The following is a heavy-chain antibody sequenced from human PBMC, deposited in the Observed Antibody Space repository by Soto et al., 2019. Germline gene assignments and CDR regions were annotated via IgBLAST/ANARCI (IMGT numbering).Heavy chain of an antibody. D-gene: IGHD3-9*01. CDR2: INPNSGGT. V-gene: IGHV1-2*04. Sequence: ASVKVSCKASGYTFTGYYMHWVRQAPGRGLEWMGWINPNSGGTNYAQKFQGWVTMTRDTSISTAYMELSRLRSDDTAVYYCARASVRAPYDILSGPLHELVFDIWGQGTMVTVSS. CDR1: GYTFTGYY. CDR3: ARASVRAPYDILSGPLHELVFDI. J-gene: IGHJ3*02.